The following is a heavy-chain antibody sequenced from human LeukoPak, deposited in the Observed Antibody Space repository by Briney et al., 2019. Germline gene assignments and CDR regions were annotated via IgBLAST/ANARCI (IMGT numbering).Heavy chain of an antibody. CDR2: IYTSGST. J-gene: IGHJ4*02. D-gene: IGHD3-22*01. CDR3: ARIPYDSSGYLDYYFDY. CDR1: GGSISSYY. V-gene: IGHV4-4*07. Sequence: SETLSLTCTVSGGSISSYYWSWIRQPAGKGLEWIGRIYTSGSTNYNPSLKSRVTISVDTSKNQFSLKLSSVTAADTAVYYCARIPYDSSGYLDYYFDYWGQGTLVTVSS.